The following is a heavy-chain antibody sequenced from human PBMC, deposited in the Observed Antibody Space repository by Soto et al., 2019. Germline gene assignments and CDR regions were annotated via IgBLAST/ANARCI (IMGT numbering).Heavy chain of an antibody. D-gene: IGHD1-7*01. V-gene: IGHV4-4*02. Sequence: SDTLSLTCAVSGGSLTSNNWWTWVRQPPGQGLEWIGEIYRTGSTNYNPSLKSRVTISLDKSENQFSLKVTSLTAADTAVYYCASRDPGTSVDYWGQGTLVTVSS. J-gene: IGHJ4*02. CDR1: GGSLTSNNW. CDR2: IYRTGST. CDR3: ASRDPGTSVDY.